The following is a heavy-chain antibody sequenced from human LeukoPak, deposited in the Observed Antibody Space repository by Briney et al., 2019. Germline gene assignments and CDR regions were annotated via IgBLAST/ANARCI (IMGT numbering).Heavy chain of an antibody. CDR3: ARPYYYDSRIDP. CDR2: MYYSGST. CDR1: GVSISSGDYY. J-gene: IGHJ5*02. Sequence: PSQTLSLTCTVSGVSISSGDYYWSWIRQPPGKGLEWIAYMYYSGSTYYNPSLKSRVTMSADTSKNQLSLKLSSATAADTAVYYCARPYYYDSRIDPWGQGILVTVSS. V-gene: IGHV4-30-4*01. D-gene: IGHD3-22*01.